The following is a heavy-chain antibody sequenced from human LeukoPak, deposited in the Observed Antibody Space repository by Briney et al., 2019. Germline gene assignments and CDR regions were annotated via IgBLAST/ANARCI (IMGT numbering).Heavy chain of an antibody. Sequence: GGSLRLSCAASGFTFSGSWMSWVRQAPGKGLEWVADIKEDGGEKYYVDSVKGRFTISRDNVKNSLYLQMNSLRAEDTAVYYCARGTYYDRSTYYPGYWGQGTLVTVSS. V-gene: IGHV3-7*04. CDR3: ARGTYYDRSTYYPGY. CDR1: GFTFSGSW. D-gene: IGHD3-22*01. CDR2: IKEDGGEK. J-gene: IGHJ4*02.